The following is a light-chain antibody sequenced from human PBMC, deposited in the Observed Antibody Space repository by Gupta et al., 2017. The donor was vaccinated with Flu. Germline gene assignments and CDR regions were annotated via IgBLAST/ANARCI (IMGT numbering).Light chain of an antibody. CDR1: KLGEKY. CDR3: QAWESNTGI. J-gene: IGLJ2*01. V-gene: IGLV3-1*01. CDR2: QDR. Sequence: SYELTQPPSVSVSPGQTASITCSGDKLGEKYVYWYQTNPGQSPVLVIYQDRKRPSGIPERFSGSNYGNTVTVTIRGTQAVEEAYDYCQAWESNTGIVGGGTKLTV.